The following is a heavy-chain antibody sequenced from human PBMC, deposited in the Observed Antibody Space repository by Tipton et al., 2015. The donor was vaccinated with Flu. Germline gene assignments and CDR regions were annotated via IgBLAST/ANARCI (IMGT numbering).Heavy chain of an antibody. D-gene: IGHD3-10*01. V-gene: IGHV4-39*07. J-gene: IGHJ2*01. CDR1: GGSISSSSYY. CDR3: ARDFRVLTRYFDL. CDR2: IYYSGST. Sequence: GLVKPSETLSLTCTVSGGSISSSSYYWGWIRQPPGKGLEWIGSIYYSGSTYYNPSLKSRVTISVDTSKNQFSLKLSSVTAADTAVYYCARDFRVLTRYFDLWGRGTLVTVSS.